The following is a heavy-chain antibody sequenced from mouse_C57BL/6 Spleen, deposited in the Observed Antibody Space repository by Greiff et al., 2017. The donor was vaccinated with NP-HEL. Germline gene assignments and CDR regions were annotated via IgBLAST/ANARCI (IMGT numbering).Heavy chain of an antibody. CDR2: IYPGSGST. Sequence: QVHVKQSGAELVKPGASVKMSCKASGYTFTSYWITWVKQRPGQGLEWIGDIYPGSGSTNYNEKFKSKATLTVDTSSSTAYMQLSSLTSEDSAVYYCARGFIPDYAMDYWGQGTSVTVSS. D-gene: IGHD1-1*01. J-gene: IGHJ4*01. V-gene: IGHV1-55*01. CDR3: ARGFIPDYAMDY. CDR1: GYTFTSYW.